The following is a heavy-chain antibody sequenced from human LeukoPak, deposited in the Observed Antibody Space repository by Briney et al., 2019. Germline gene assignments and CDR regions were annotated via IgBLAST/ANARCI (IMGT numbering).Heavy chain of an antibody. J-gene: IGHJ6*03. CDR3: ARDRYYYGSGSYYDYYYYYMDV. CDR2: INPSGGST. D-gene: IGHD3-10*01. V-gene: IGHV1-46*01. Sequence: AASVKVSCKASGYTFTSYYMHWVRQAPGQGLEWMGIINPSGGSTSYAQKFQGRVTMTRDTSTSTVYMELSSLRSEDTAVYYCARDRYYYGSGSYYDYYYYYMDVWGKGTTVTISS. CDR1: GYTFTSYY.